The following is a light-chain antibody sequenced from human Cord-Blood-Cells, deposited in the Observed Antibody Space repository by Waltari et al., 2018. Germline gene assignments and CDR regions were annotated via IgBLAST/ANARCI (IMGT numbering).Light chain of an antibody. CDR2: DAS. CDR3: QQYDNLPWT. CDR1: QDISNY. V-gene: IGKV1-33*01. J-gene: IGKJ1*01. Sequence: DIQMTQSPSSLSASVRDRVTITCQASQDISNYLKWYQQKPGKAPKLLIYDASNLETGVPSRFSGSGSGTDFTFTISSLQPEDIATYYCQQYDNLPWTFGQGTKVEIK.